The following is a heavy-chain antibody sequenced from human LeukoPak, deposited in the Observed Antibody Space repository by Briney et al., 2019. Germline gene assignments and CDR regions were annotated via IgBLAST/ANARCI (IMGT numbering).Heavy chain of an antibody. CDR1: GYTFTGYY. J-gene: IGHJ4*02. Sequence: ASVRVSCKASGYTFTGYYMHWVRQAPGQGLEWMGWINPNSGGTNYAQKFQGRVTMTRDTSISTAYMELSRLRSDDTAVYYCARDYGDYSDLGYWGQGTLVTVSS. D-gene: IGHD4-17*01. CDR2: INPNSGGT. V-gene: IGHV1-2*02. CDR3: ARDYGDYSDLGY.